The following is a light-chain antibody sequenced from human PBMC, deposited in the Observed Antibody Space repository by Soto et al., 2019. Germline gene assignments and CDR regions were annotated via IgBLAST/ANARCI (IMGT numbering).Light chain of an antibody. CDR3: QQRSNWPLT. J-gene: IGKJ4*01. CDR2: DAS. Sequence: EILLTQSRATLSLSPGERATLSCRASQSVSSYLAWYQQKPGQAPRLLIYDASNRATGIPARFSGSGSGTDFTLTISSLEPEDFAVYYCQQRSNWPLTFGGETKVDIK. V-gene: IGKV3-11*01. CDR1: QSVSSY.